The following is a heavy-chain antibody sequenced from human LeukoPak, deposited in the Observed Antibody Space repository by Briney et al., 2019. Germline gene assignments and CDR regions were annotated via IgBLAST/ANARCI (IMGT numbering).Heavy chain of an antibody. CDR3: ASTSRWLQLGTHTFDY. CDR2: INHSGST. Sequence: SETLSLTCAVYGGSFSGYYWSWIRQPPGKGLEWIGEINHSGSTNYNPSLKSRVTISVDTSKNQFSLKLSSVTAADTAVYYCASTSRWLQLGTHTFDYWGQGTLVTVSS. CDR1: GGSFSGYY. D-gene: IGHD5-24*01. V-gene: IGHV4-34*01. J-gene: IGHJ4*02.